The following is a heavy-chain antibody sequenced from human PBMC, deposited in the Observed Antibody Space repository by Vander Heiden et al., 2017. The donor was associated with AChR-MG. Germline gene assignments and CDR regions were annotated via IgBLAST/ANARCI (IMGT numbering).Heavy chain of an antibody. V-gene: IGHV3-23*01. CDR3: AKGAYYDSSGYYGGFDY. CDR2: ISGGGGST. CDR1: GLTFSSHA. D-gene: IGHD3-22*01. J-gene: IGHJ4*02. Sequence: VQLLESGGGLVQPGGSLRLSCAAPGLTFSSHAMSWVRQAQGKGLEWVSAISGGGGSTYYADSVKGRFTISRDNSKNTLYLQMNSLRAEDTAVYYCAKGAYYDSSGYYGGFDYWGQVTLVTVSS.